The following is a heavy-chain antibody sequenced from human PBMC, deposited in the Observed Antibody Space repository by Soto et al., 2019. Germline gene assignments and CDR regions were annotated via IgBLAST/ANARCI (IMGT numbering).Heavy chain of an antibody. J-gene: IGHJ5*02. Sequence: SETLSLTCAVFGGSFSGYYWNWIRQPPGKGLEWIGEINHSGSTNYNPSLKSRVTISVDTSKDQFSLKLSSVTAADTAVYYCARGCIVVVQARGWFDPWGQGTLVTAPQ. V-gene: IGHV4-34*01. D-gene: IGHD2-2*01. CDR3: ARGCIVVVQARGWFDP. CDR1: GGSFSGYY. CDR2: INHSGST.